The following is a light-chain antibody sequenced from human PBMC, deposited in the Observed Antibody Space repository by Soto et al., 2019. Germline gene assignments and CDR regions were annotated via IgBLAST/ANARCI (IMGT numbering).Light chain of an antibody. Sequence: DIQMTQSPSSLSAFVGDRVTISCRASPGISNSVAWYQQKPGKEPKVLIYDASTLQSGVPSRFSGSGSGTDFTLTSSSLQPEDVAIYYCQKYQSGLQTFGPGTKVDIK. CDR2: DAS. V-gene: IGKV1-27*01. CDR3: QKYQSGLQT. J-gene: IGKJ3*01. CDR1: PGISNS.